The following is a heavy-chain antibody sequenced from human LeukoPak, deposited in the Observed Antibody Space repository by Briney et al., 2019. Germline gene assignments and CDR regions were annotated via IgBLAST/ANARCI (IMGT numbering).Heavy chain of an antibody. Sequence: PGGSLRLSCAASGFTFSDYYMSWIRQAPGKGLEWVSYISSSGSTIYYADSVKGRFTISRDNAKNSLYLQMNSLRAEDTAVYYCARDRYDFWSGTYYFDYWGQGTLDTVSS. CDR2: ISSSGSTI. D-gene: IGHD3-3*01. J-gene: IGHJ4*02. V-gene: IGHV3-11*01. CDR1: GFTFSDYY. CDR3: ARDRYDFWSGTYYFDY.